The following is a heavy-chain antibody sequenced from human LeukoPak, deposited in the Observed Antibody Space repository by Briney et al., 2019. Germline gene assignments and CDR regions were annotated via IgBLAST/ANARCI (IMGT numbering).Heavy chain of an antibody. D-gene: IGHD6-19*01. Sequence: ASVKVSCKASGYTFTGYYMQWVRQAPGQGLEWMGWINPNSGGTNFGQKFQGRVTMTRDTSTGTAYMELSRLRSDDTAVYYCAREYFKRGWYSGALDIWGQGTMVTVSS. J-gene: IGHJ3*02. CDR2: INPNSGGT. CDR3: AREYFKRGWYSGALDI. CDR1: GYTFTGYY. V-gene: IGHV1-2*02.